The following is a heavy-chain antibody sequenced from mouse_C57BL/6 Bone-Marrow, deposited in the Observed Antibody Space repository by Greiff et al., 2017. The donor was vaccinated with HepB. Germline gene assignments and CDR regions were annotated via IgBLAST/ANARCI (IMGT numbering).Heavy chain of an antibody. J-gene: IGHJ1*03. D-gene: IGHD3-1*01. V-gene: IGHV1-82*01. CDR2: IYPGDGDT. CDR3: ARPVGWYFDV. CDR1: GYAFSSSW. Sequence: QVQLQQSGPELVKPGASVKISCKASGYAFSSSWMNWVKQRPGKGLEWIGRIYPGDGDTNYNGKFKGKATLTADKSSSTAYMQLSSLTSADSAVYFCARPVGWYFDVWGTGTTVTVSS.